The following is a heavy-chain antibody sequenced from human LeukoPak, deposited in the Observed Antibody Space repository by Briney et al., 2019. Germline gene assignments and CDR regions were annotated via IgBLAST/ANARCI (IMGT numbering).Heavy chain of an antibody. Sequence: PGGSLRLSCAGSGFTFSNYAMSWVRQAPGKGLKWVSGISGSGGTTYYADSVKGRFTISRDNSKNTLFLQMISLRAEDTAVYYCATHCSSTSCYAYWGQGTLVTVSS. V-gene: IGHV3-23*01. CDR1: GFTFSNYA. CDR3: ATHCSSTSCYAY. CDR2: ISGSGGTT. J-gene: IGHJ4*02. D-gene: IGHD2-2*01.